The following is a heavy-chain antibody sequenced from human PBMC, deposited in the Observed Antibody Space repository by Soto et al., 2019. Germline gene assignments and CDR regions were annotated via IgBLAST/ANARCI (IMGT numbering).Heavy chain of an antibody. J-gene: IGHJ4*02. Sequence: GGSLRLSCAASGFTFSSYAMSWVRQAPGKGLEWVSAISGSGGSTYYADSVKGRFTISRDNSKNTLDLQMNSLRAEDTAVYYCAKSGDDLNYYDSSGYCYYWGQGTLVTVSS. D-gene: IGHD3-22*01. CDR3: AKSGDDLNYYDSSGYCYY. CDR1: GFTFSSYA. V-gene: IGHV3-23*01. CDR2: ISGSGGST.